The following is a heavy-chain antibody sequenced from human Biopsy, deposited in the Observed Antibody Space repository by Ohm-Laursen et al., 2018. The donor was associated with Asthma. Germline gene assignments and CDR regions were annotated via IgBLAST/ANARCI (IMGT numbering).Heavy chain of an antibody. V-gene: IGHV1-69*13. CDR1: GGTFNTYV. J-gene: IGHJ4*02. Sequence: SVKVSCKSLGGTFNTYVIGWVRQAPGQGLEWMGGINSAFGTTTYSQKFQDRVTITADDSTSTVYMELSSLRSEDTAVYYCARKAGSCISRTCYSLDFWGQGTLVTVSS. D-gene: IGHD2-2*01. CDR3: ARKAGSCISRTCYSLDF. CDR2: INSAFGTT.